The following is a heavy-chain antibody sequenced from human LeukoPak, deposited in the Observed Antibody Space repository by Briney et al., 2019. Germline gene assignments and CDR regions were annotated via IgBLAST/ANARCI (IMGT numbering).Heavy chain of an antibody. CDR1: GFTFSDYY. CDR3: AKTRMDFGVVIPPYYFDY. Sequence: IPGGSLRLSCAASGFTFSDYYMSWIRQAPGKGLEWVSYISSSGSTIYYADSVKGRFTISRDNAKNSLYLQMNSLRAEDTAVYYCAKTRMDFGVVIPPYYFDYWGQGTLVTVSS. CDR2: ISSSGSTI. J-gene: IGHJ4*02. V-gene: IGHV3-11*01. D-gene: IGHD3-3*01.